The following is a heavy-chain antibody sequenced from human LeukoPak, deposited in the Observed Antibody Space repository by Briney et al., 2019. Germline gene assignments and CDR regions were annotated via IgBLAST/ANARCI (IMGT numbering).Heavy chain of an antibody. J-gene: IGHJ4*02. D-gene: IGHD2-8*01. V-gene: IGHV3-23*01. Sequence: GGSLRLSCAASGFTFSTHAMSWVRQAPGRGLEGVSAISDTGGSTYYADSVKGRFTIFRDNSKNTLYLQMNSLRAEDTAVYYCAKGLTYFDYWGQETLVTVSS. CDR1: GFTFSTHA. CDR2: ISDTGGST. CDR3: AKGLTYFDY.